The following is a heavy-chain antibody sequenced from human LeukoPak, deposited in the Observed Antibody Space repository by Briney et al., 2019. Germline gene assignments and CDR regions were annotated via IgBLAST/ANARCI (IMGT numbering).Heavy chain of an antibody. Sequence: GESLKISCKGSGYSFTSYWISWVRQMPGKGLEWIGRIDPSDSYTNYSPSFQGHVTISADKSTSTAYLQWSSLKASDTAMYYCAREGRDGYKHNDYWGQGTLVTVSS. V-gene: IGHV5-10-1*01. D-gene: IGHD5-24*01. J-gene: IGHJ4*02. CDR2: IDPSDSYT. CDR1: GYSFTSYW. CDR3: AREGRDGYKHNDY.